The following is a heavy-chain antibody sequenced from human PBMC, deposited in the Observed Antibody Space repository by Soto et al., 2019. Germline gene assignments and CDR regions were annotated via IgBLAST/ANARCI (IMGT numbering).Heavy chain of an antibody. CDR2: IYHSGST. Sequence: QLQLQESGSGLVKPSQTLSLTCAVSGGSISSGGYSWSWIRQPPGKGLEWIGYIYHSGSTYYNPSLQWRVPRSVARCKYAFCLQRSCVTAAETAGYYCVGVAVSAARFAPWGKGTLVTVSS. CDR3: VGVAVSAARFAP. CDR1: GGSISSGGYS. D-gene: IGHD6-19*01. J-gene: IGHJ5*02. V-gene: IGHV4-30-2*02.